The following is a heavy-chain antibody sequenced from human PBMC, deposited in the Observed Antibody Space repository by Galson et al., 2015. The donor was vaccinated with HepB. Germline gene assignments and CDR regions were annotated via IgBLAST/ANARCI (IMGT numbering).Heavy chain of an antibody. D-gene: IGHD6-19*01. CDR1: GFTFSSYW. V-gene: IGHV3-7*01. J-gene: IGHJ5*02. CDR3: ARGFSA. CDR2: IKEDGSEK. Sequence: SLRLSCAGSGFTFSSYWMSWVRQAPGKGLECVANIKEDGSEKQYVDSVRGRFTISRDNVKKSMYLQMNSLRVDDTGTDYCARGFSAWGQGILVTVAS.